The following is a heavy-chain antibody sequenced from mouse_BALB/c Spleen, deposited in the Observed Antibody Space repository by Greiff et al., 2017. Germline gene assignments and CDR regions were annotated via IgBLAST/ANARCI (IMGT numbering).Heavy chain of an antibody. J-gene: IGHJ3*01. CDR2: IYPGNSDT. CDR3: TKKDYYGSPTWFAY. Sequence: EVQLQQSGTVLARPGASVKMSCKASGYTFTSYWMHWVKQRPGQGLEWIGAIYPGNSDTSYNQKFKGKAKLTAVTSTSTAYMELSSLTNEDSAVYYCTKKDYYGSPTWFAYWGQGTLVTVSA. CDR1: GYTFTSYW. D-gene: IGHD1-1*01. V-gene: IGHV1-5*01.